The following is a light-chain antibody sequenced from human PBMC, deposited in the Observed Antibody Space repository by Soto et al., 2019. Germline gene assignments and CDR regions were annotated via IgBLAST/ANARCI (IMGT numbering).Light chain of an antibody. Sequence: QSALTQPPSASGSPGQSVTISCTGTSSDVGGYNYVSWYQQHPGKAPKLMIYEVSKRPSGVPDRFSGSKSGNTASLTVSGLQAEDEADYYCSSYAGSKDVFGTGTKLTVL. J-gene: IGLJ1*01. CDR3: SSYAGSKDV. V-gene: IGLV2-8*01. CDR2: EVS. CDR1: SSDVGGYNY.